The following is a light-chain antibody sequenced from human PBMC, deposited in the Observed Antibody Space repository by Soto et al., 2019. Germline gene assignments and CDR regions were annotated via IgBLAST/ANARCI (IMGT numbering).Light chain of an antibody. CDR1: QSVGSN. CDR3: QQYKNWPT. V-gene: IGKV3-15*01. J-gene: IGKJ4*01. Sequence: EIVMTQSPATLSVSPGERATLSCRASQSVGSNLAWYQQKPGQAPRLLIYGASTRATGMPARISGSGSGTEFTLTISSLQFEDFAVYYCQQYKNWPTFGGGTKVEIK. CDR2: GAS.